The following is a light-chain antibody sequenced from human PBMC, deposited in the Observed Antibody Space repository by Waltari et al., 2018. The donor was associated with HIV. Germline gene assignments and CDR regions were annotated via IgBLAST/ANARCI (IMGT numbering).Light chain of an antibody. V-gene: IGLV1-47*01. CDR2: RND. Sequence: SVLTQPPSASGAPGQRVTISCSGSSSNIGSNFVYWYQQLPGTAPKLVIYRNDQRPSGVPNRFSGSKSGTSASLAISGLRSEDEADYYCAAWDDSLSGVVFGGGTNLTVL. J-gene: IGLJ3*02. CDR1: SSNIGSNF. CDR3: AAWDDSLSGVV.